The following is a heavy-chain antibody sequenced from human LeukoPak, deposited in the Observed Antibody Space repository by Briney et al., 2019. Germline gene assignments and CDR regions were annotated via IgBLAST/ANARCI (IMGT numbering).Heavy chain of an antibody. CDR2: IWYDGSNE. D-gene: IGHD2-8*01. Sequence: PGRSLRLSCAASGFTFNTYSMHWARQAPGKGLEWVAVIWYDGSNEDYADSVKGRFTISRDNSKNTLYLQMNSLRVEDTAVYYCVREMAIWGQGALVTVSS. CDR1: GFTFNTYS. CDR3: VREMAI. V-gene: IGHV3-33*01. J-gene: IGHJ4*02.